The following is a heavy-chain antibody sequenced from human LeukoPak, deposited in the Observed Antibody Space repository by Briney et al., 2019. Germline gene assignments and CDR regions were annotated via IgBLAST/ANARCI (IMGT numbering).Heavy chain of an antibody. CDR2: IIPSDGST. D-gene: IGHD3-22*01. V-gene: IGHV1-46*01. J-gene: IGHJ4*02. Sequence: ASVKVSCKASGYTFTNYYMHWVRQAPGQGLEWMGIIIPSDGSTTHAQKFQGRVSMTRDTSTSTVYMELSTLRSEDTAVYYCARAYDSSGYFAMTYWGQGTLVTVSS. CDR3: ARAYDSSGYFAMTY. CDR1: GYTFTNYY.